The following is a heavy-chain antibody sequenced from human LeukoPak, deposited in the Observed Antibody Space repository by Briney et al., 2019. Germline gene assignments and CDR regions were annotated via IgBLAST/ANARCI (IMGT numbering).Heavy chain of an antibody. D-gene: IGHD1-26*01. V-gene: IGHV3-21*01. Sequence: GGSLRLSCAASGFTFSSYGMSWVRQAPGKGLEWVSSITTSSTYIYYADSVKGRFTISRDNAKNSLFLQMNSLRAEDTAIYYCARDPYSGSYGDYYYYYMDVWGKGTTVTVSS. CDR2: ITTSSTYI. CDR1: GFTFSSYG. J-gene: IGHJ6*03. CDR3: ARDPYSGSYGDYYYYYMDV.